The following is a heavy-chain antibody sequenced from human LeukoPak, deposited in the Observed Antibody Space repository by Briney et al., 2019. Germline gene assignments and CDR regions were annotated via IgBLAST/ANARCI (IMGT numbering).Heavy chain of an antibody. V-gene: IGHV4-34*01. J-gene: IGHJ4*02. D-gene: IGHD1-26*01. Sequence: SETLSLTCAVYGGSFSGCYWSWIRQPPGKGLEWIGEIYHSGSTNYNPSLKSRVTISVDKSKNQFSLKLSSVTAADTAVYYCARFWYSGSPAADYWGQGTLVTVSS. CDR2: IYHSGST. CDR1: GGSFSGCY. CDR3: ARFWYSGSPAADY.